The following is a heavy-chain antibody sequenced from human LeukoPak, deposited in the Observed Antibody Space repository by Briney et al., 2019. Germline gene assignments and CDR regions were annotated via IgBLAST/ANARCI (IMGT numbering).Heavy chain of an antibody. CDR3: AREGADYDSSGYYTRRFDY. J-gene: IGHJ4*02. CDR2: IIPIFGTA. D-gene: IGHD3-22*01. Sequence: SVKVSCKASGGTFSSYAISWVRQAPGQGLEWMGGIIPIFGTANYAQKFQGRVTITTDESTSTAYMELSSLRSEDTAVYYCAREGADYDSSGYYTRRFDYWGQGTLFTVSS. V-gene: IGHV1-69*05. CDR1: GGTFSSYA.